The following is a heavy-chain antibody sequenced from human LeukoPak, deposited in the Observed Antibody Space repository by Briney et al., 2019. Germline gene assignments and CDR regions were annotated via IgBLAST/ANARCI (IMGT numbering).Heavy chain of an antibody. Sequence: PSETLSLTCTVSGGSISSYYWSWIWQPPGKGLEWIGYISYSGNTNYNPSLKSRVTISVDTSKNQFSLKLSSVTAADTAVYYCARQGGYIAPLALWGQGTLVTVSA. CDR2: ISYSGNT. V-gene: IGHV4-59*08. CDR3: ARQGGYIAPLAL. D-gene: IGHD6-13*01. J-gene: IGHJ4*02. CDR1: GGSISSYY.